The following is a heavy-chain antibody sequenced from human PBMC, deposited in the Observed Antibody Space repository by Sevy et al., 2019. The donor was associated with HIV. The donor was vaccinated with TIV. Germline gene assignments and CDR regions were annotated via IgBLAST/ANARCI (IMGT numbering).Heavy chain of an antibody. J-gene: IGHJ4*02. CDR1: GLTFTDYW. CDR2: IKQDESEK. Sequence: GGSLRLSCAASGLTFTDYWMSWVRQTPGKGLEWVAPIKQDESEKYYVDSVKGRFAISRDNGKNSVSLQMNGLRAEDTALYYCARQVGGYNWRPYYFDSWGQGTLVNVSS. CDR3: ARQVGGYNWRPYYFDS. D-gene: IGHD5-12*01. V-gene: IGHV3-7*01.